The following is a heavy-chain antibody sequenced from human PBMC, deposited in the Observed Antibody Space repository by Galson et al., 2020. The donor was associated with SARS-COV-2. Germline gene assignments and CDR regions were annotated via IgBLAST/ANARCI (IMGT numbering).Heavy chain of an antibody. CDR2: ISGSGGST. CDR1: GFTFRSYA. D-gene: IGHD4-4*01. V-gene: IGHV3-23*01. J-gene: IGHJ4*02. Sequence: GALRLSCAASGFTFRSYAMSWVRQAPGKGLGWVSAISGSGGSTYYADPVTGRFPIPRDNPKNTLYLQMNTLRAEDTAVYYCAKRGVTSGEFDYWGQGTLVTGSS. CDR3: AKRGVTSGEFDY.